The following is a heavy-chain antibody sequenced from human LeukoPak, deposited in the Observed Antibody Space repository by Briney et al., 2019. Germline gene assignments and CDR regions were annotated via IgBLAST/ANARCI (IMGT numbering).Heavy chain of an antibody. V-gene: IGHV1-18*01. J-gene: IGHJ6*02. D-gene: IGHD6-19*01. CDR1: GYTFTSYG. CDR3: ARRDSSGWDPSYGMDV. CDR2: ISAYNGNT. Sequence: ASVKDSCKASGYTFTSYGISWVRQAPGQGLEWMGWISAYNGNTNYAQKLQGRVTMTTDTSTSTAYMELRSLRSDDTAVYYCARRDSSGWDPSYGMDVWGQGTTVTVSS.